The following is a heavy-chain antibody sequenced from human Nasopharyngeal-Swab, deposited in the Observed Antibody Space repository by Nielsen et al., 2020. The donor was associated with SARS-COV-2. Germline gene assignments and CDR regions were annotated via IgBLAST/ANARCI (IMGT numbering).Heavy chain of an antibody. Sequence: WIRQPPGKALEWLALIDWDDDKYYSTSLKTRLTISKDTSKNQVVLTMTNMDPVDTATYYCARGAWFEEFNWFDPWGQGTLVTVSS. CDR2: IDWDDDK. D-gene: IGHD3-10*01. V-gene: IGHV2-70*01. J-gene: IGHJ5*02. CDR3: ARGAWFEEFNWFDP.